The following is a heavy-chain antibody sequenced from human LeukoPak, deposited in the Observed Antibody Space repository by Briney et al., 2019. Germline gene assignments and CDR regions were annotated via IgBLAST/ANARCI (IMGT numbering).Heavy chain of an antibody. CDR1: GLTFSNYA. J-gene: IGHJ4*02. D-gene: IGHD6-25*01. V-gene: IGHV3-23*01. Sequence: GGSLRLSCTASGLTFSNYAMSWVRQAPGKGLEWVSGISGTGGNTYYADSVKGRFTISRDNSTNTLYLRMNSLRAEATAVYFCARLRQYSSDWHTQIDYWGERTLVTVSS. CDR3: ARLRQYSSDWHTQIDY. CDR2: ISGTGGNT.